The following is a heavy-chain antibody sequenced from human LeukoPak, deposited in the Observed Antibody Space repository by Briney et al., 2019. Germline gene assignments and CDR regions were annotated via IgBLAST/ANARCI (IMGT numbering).Heavy chain of an antibody. V-gene: IGHV4-61*01. J-gene: IGHJ5*02. CDR3: AREGELWFGELSSNWFDP. D-gene: IGHD3-10*01. CDR2: IYYSGST. CDR1: GGSISSSSYY. Sequence: PSETLSLTCTVSGGSISSSSYYWSWLRQPPGMGLEWIGYIYYSGSTNYNPSLKSRVTMSVHTSKNQFSLKLSSVTAADTAVYYCAREGELWFGELSSNWFDPWGQGTLVTVSS.